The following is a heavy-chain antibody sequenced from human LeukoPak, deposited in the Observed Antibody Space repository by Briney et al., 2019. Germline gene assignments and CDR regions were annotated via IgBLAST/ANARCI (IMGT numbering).Heavy chain of an antibody. CDR1: GFTFSDYY. V-gene: IGHV3-11*04. CDR3: AKDSPDSGTSV. D-gene: IGHD1-26*01. Sequence: GGSLRLSCAASGFTFSDYYMSWIRQAPGKGLKWVSYISSSGSTIYYADSVKGRFTISRDNAKNSLYLQMNSLRAEDTAVYYCAKDSPDSGTSVWGQGTLVTVSS. J-gene: IGHJ4*02. CDR2: ISSSGSTI.